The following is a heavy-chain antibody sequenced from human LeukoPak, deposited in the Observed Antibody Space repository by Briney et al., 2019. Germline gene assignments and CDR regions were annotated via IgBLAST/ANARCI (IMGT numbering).Heavy chain of an antibody. D-gene: IGHD1-26*01. CDR1: GYTFTGYY. V-gene: IGHV1-2*02. CDR3: ARGVGATTAAFDY. Sequence: ASVKVSCKASGYTFTGYYMHWVRQAPGQGLEWMGWINPNSGGTNYAQKFQGRVTMTRDTSISTAYTELSRLRSDDTAVYYCARGVGATTAAFDYWGQGTLVTVSS. J-gene: IGHJ4*02. CDR2: INPNSGGT.